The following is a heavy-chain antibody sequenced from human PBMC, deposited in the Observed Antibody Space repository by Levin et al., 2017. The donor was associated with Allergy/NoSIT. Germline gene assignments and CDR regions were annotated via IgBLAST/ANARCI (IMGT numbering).Heavy chain of an antibody. J-gene: IGHJ4*02. CDR3: ARRRSYLQEYYFDY. CDR1: GGSISSSSYY. CDR2: IYYSGST. V-gene: IGHV4-39*01. Sequence: PSETLSLTCTVSGGSISSSSYYWGWIRQPPGKGLEWIGSIYYSGSTYYNPSLKSRVTISVDTSKNQFSLKLSSVTAADTAVYYCARRRSYLQEYYFDYWGQGTLVTVSS. D-gene: IGHD2-21*01.